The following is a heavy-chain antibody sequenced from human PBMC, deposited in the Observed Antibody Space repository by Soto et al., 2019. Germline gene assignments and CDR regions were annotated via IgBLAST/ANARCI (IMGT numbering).Heavy chain of an antibody. CDR2: IYYSGST. J-gene: IGHJ5*02. CDR3: ARHVQTTVTTLDWFDP. D-gene: IGHD4-17*01. Sequence: SETLSLTCTVSGGSISSSSYYWGWIRQPPGKGLEWIGSIYYSGSTYYNPSLKSRVTISVDTSKNQFSLKLSSVTAADTAVYYCARHVQTTVTTLDWFDPWGQGTLVTVSS. CDR1: GGSISSSSYY. V-gene: IGHV4-39*01.